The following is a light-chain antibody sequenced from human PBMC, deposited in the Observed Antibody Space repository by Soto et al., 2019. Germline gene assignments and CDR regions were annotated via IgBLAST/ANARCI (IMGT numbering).Light chain of an antibody. CDR1: SSDVDGYNY. J-gene: IGLJ1*01. Sequence: QSALTQPASVSGSPGQSITISCTGTSSDVDGYNYVSWYQQHPGKAPKLMIYEVSNRPSGVSNRFSGYKSGNTASLTISGLQAEDEADYYCSSYTSSSTNYVFGTGTKVTVL. V-gene: IGLV2-14*01. CDR3: SSYTSSSTNYV. CDR2: EVS.